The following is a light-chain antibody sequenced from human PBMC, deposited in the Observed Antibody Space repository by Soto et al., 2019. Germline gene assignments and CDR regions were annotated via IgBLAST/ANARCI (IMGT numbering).Light chain of an antibody. CDR3: QQYKDWPHT. V-gene: IGKV3-15*01. J-gene: IGKJ1*01. CDR2: GAS. CDR1: PSVTNY. Sequence: IVLTQSPCILHLPPGHGATLSCRASPSVTNYLAWYQQRPGQAPRLLIFGASTRATGFPARFSGSGSGTEFTLTISSLQSEDFAVYYCQQYKDWPHTFGQGTKVDIK.